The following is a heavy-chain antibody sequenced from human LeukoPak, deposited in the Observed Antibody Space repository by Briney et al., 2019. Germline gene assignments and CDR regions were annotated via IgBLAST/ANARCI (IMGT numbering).Heavy chain of an antibody. D-gene: IGHD6-6*01. CDR1: GFTFSSYA. CDR2: INHSGST. J-gene: IGHJ4*02. Sequence: GSLRLSCAASGFTFSSYAMSWVRQPPGKGLEWIGEINHSGSTNYNPSLKSRVTISVDTSKNQFSLKLSSVTAADTAVYYCARGLRKYSSSSSPVYWGQGTVVTVSS. V-gene: IGHV4-34*01. CDR3: ARGLRKYSSSSSPVY.